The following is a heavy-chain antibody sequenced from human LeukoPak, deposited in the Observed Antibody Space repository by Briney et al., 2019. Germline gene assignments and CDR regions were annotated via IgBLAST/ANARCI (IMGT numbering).Heavy chain of an antibody. CDR3: ARDYRRLARFDY. V-gene: IGHV4-34*01. D-gene: IGHD3-16*02. CDR2: TNHSGST. CDR1: GGSFSGYY. J-gene: IGHJ4*02. Sequence: SETLSLTCAVYGGSFSGYYWSWIRQPPGKGLEWIGETNHSGSTNYNPSLKSRVTISVDTSKNQFSLKLSSVTAADTAVYYCARDYRRLARFDYWGQGTLVTVSS.